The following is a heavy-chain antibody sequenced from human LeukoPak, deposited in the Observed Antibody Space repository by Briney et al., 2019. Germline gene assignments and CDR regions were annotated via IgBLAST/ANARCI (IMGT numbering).Heavy chain of an antibody. CDR1: GGSISSSSYY. CDR3: ASYYGDYGGAFDI. J-gene: IGHJ3*02. D-gene: IGHD4-17*01. CDR2: IYYSGST. V-gene: IGHV4-39*07. Sequence: SETLSLTCTVSGGSISSSSYYWGWIRQPPGKGLEWIGSIYYSGSTYYNPSLKSRVTISVDTSKNQFSLKLSSVTAADTAVYYCASYYGDYGGAFDIWGQGTMVTVSS.